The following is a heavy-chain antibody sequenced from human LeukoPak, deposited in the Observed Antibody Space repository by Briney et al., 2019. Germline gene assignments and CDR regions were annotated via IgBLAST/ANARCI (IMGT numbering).Heavy chain of an antibody. Sequence: SSETLSLTCAAYGGSFSVYYWSWIRQPPGKGLEWIGRIYTSGSTNYNPSRKSRVTISVDTSKNQFSLKLSSVTAADTAVYYCARDLADWGQGTLVTVSS. CDR3: ARDLAD. CDR2: IYTSGST. J-gene: IGHJ4*02. V-gene: IGHV4-59*10. D-gene: IGHD3-3*01. CDR1: GGSFSVYY.